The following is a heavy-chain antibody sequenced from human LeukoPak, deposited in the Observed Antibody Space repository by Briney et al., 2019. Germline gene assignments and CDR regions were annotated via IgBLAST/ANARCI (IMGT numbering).Heavy chain of an antibody. D-gene: IGHD4-11*01. CDR2: ISSSSSYI. CDR1: GFTFSSYS. CDR3: AGAYSNFHYYYYYMDA. V-gene: IGHV3-21*01. J-gene: IGHJ6*03. Sequence: GGSLRLSCAASGFTFSSYSMNWVRQAPGKGLGWVSSISSSSSYIYYADSVKGRFTISRDNAKNSLYLQMNSLRAEDTAVYYCAGAYSNFHYYYYYMDAWGKGTTVTVSS.